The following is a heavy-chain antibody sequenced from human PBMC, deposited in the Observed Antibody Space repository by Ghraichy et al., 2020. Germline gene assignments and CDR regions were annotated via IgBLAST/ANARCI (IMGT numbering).Heavy chain of an antibody. V-gene: IGHV1-18*01. J-gene: IGHJ4*02. CDR1: GYTFTSYG. CDR3: ARDRGHSYDPNLPDY. Sequence: ASVKVSCKASGYTFTSYGISWVRQAPGQGLEWMGWISAYNGNTNYAQKLQGRVTMTTDTSTSTAYMELRSLRSDDTAVYYCARDRGHSYDPNLPDYWGQGPLVTVSS. D-gene: IGHD5-18*01. CDR2: ISAYNGNT.